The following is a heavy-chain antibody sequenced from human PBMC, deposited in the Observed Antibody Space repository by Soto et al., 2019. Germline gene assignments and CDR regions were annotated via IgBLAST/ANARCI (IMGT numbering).Heavy chain of an antibody. J-gene: IGHJ4*02. Sequence: GGSLRLSCAASGFTFSSYAMHWVRQAPGKGLEWVAVISYDGSNKYYADSVKGRFTISRDNSKNTLYLQMNSLRAEDTAVYYCASRRIGYSYGLFDYWGQGTLVTVSS. D-gene: IGHD5-18*01. CDR2: ISYDGSNK. CDR1: GFTFSSYA. CDR3: ASRRIGYSYGLFDY. V-gene: IGHV3-30-3*01.